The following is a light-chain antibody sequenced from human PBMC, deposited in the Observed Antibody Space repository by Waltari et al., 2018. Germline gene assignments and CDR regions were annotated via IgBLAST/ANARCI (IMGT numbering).Light chain of an antibody. CDR3: QQYDNTPFT. Sequence: DVVVTQSPDSLAVSLGERATINGKSSQHVNNKLAWYQQKPGQPPNLLLYWASTRASGVPDRFSVSGSGTDFTLTISSLQADDVAVYYCQQYDNTPFTFGPGTKVDIK. J-gene: IGKJ3*01. V-gene: IGKV4-1*01. CDR1: QHVNNK. CDR2: WAS.